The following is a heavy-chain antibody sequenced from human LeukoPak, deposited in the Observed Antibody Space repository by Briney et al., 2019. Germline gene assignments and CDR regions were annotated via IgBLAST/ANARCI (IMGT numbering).Heavy chain of an antibody. CDR2: VSYDGRNK. CDR3: AKDYGYYGSYYYGMDV. CDR1: GFTFSSSG. V-gene: IGHV3-30*18. D-gene: IGHD4-17*01. Sequence: GGSLRLSCAASGFTFSSSGMHWDRQAPGKGLEWVAVVSYDGRNKYYADSVKGRFTISRDNPKNTLYMQMNSLRAEDTAVYYCAKDYGYYGSYYYGMDVWGQGTTVTVSS. J-gene: IGHJ6*02.